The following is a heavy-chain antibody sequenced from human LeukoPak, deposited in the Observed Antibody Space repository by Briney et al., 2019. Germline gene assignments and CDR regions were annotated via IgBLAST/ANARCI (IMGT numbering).Heavy chain of an antibody. J-gene: IGHJ4*02. CDR3: ARDQYGLGYGSLFDY. D-gene: IGHD3-10*01. Sequence: GGSLRLSCAASGFTFSSYTMNWVRQAPGKGLEWISSITATSNTRQYADSVEGRVSISRDNVKNSMYLQMNSLRAEDTAVYYCARDQYGLGYGSLFDYWGQGTLVTVSS. CDR2: ITATSNTR. CDR1: GFTFSSYT. V-gene: IGHV3-48*01.